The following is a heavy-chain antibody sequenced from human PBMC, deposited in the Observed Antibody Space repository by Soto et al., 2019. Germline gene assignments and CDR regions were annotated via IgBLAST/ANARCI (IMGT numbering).Heavy chain of an antibody. CDR3: ATRIEARSFSLGGRYGMDV. CDR2: INAGNINT. CDR1: GNTFTTYA. D-gene: IGHD6-6*01. Sequence: ASVKVSCKASGNTFTTYAVHWVRQAPGQRLEWMGWINAGNINTKYSQKFQGRVTITGDTSASTAYMELSSLRSEDTAVYYCATRIEARSFSLGGRYGMDVWGQGSTVTVS. V-gene: IGHV1-3*01. J-gene: IGHJ6*02.